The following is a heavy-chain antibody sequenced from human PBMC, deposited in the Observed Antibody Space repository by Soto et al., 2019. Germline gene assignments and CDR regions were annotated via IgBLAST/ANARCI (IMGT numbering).Heavy chain of an antibody. CDR3: ARDDSSSWYSWFDP. CDR1: GGTFSSYT. D-gene: IGHD6-13*01. J-gene: IGHJ5*02. CDR2: IIPILGIA. V-gene: IGHV1-69*04. Sequence: SVKVSCKASGGTFSSYTISWVRQAPGQGLEWMGRIIPILGIANYAQKFQGRVTITADKSTSTAYMELSSLRSEDTAVYYCARDDSSSWYSWFDPWGQGTLVTVSS.